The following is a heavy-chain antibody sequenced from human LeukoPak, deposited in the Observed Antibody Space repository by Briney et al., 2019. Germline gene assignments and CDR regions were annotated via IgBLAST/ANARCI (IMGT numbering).Heavy chain of an antibody. Sequence: PGGSLRLSCAASGFTVSSNYMSWVRQAPGKGLEWVSVIYSGGSTYYADSVKGRFTISRDNSKNTLYLQMNSLRAEDTAVYYCARSHPANLPYGGHPTVGYFDYWGQGTLVTVSS. CDR1: GFTVSSNY. J-gene: IGHJ4*02. D-gene: IGHD4/OR15-4a*01. V-gene: IGHV3-66*01. CDR2: IYSGGST. CDR3: ARSHPANLPYGGHPTVGYFDY.